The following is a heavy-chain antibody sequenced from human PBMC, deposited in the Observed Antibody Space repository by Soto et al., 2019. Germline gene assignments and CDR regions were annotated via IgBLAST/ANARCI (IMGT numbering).Heavy chain of an antibody. J-gene: IGHJ3*02. D-gene: IGHD1-26*01. Sequence: EGQLVESGGGLVQPGESLRLSCAASGFTFSDVWMTWVRQAPGKGLEWVANIKKDESKKSYLDSVRGRFTISRDNARNSLYLQRDSLRAEDTALYSWARDVSPGSGHYYGDAFDMWGQGTMVTVSS. CDR3: ARDVSPGSGHYYGDAFDM. CDR1: GFTFSDVW. CDR2: IKKDESKK. V-gene: IGHV3-7*05.